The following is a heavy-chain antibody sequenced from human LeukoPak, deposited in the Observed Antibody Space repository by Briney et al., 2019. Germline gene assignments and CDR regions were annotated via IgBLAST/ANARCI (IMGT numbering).Heavy chain of an antibody. D-gene: IGHD6-19*01. CDR3: ARSVAGAGDFDY. J-gene: IGHJ4*02. Sequence: GESLKISCKGSGYSFTSYWIGRGRQLPGQGLGWMGIIYPGDSDTRYSPSFQGQVTISADKSISTAYLQWSSLKASDTAMYYCARSVAGAGDFDYWGQGTLVTVSS. V-gene: IGHV5-51*01. CDR2: IYPGDSDT. CDR1: GYSFTSYW.